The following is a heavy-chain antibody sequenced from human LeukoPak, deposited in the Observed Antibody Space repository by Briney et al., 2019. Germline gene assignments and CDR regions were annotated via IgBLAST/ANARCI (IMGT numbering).Heavy chain of an antibody. CDR2: ISAYNGNT. Sequence: ASVTVSCKASGYTFTSYGISWVRQAPGQGLEWMGWISAYNGNTNYAQKLQGRVTMTTDTSTSTAYMELRSLRSDDTAVYYCARAGIEAVAGTFAFDIWGQGTMVTVSS. CDR1: GYTFTSYG. D-gene: IGHD6-19*01. V-gene: IGHV1-18*01. CDR3: ARAGIEAVAGTFAFDI. J-gene: IGHJ3*02.